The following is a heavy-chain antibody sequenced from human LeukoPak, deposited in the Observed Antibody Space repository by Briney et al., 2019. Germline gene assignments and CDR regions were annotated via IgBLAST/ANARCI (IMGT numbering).Heavy chain of an antibody. CDR1: GFTFSSYE. CDR3: ARGAFRYDSSGPYAFDI. J-gene: IGHJ3*02. CDR2: ISSSGSTI. V-gene: IGHV3-48*03. D-gene: IGHD3-22*01. Sequence: HAGGSLRLSCAASGFTFSSYEMNWVRQALGKGLEWVSYISSSGSTIYYADSVKGRFTISRDNSKNTLYLQMNSLRAEDTAVYYCARGAFRYDSSGPYAFDIWGQGTMVTVSS.